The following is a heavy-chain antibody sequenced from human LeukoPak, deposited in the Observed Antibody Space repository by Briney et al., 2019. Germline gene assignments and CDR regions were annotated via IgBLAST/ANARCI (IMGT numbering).Heavy chain of an antibody. D-gene: IGHD5-12*01. CDR3: SRDRLGGLDL. J-gene: IGHJ5*02. Sequence: GRSLRLSCAASGFDFSTYAINWVRQAPGKGLEWVSSISTMSNYIFYGDSVKGRFTISRDNAKNSVYLQMNSLRPEDTAVYYCSRDRLGGLDLWGQGTLVTVSS. V-gene: IGHV3-21*01. CDR2: ISTMSNYI. CDR1: GFDFSTYA.